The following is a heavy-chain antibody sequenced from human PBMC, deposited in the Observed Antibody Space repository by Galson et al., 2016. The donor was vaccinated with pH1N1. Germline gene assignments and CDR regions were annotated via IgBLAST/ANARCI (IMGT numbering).Heavy chain of an antibody. CDR1: GSSISSGYY. CDR2: VFQSGST. V-gene: IGHV4-38-2*02. J-gene: IGHJ1*01. CDR3: ATRMEGAALEYFQE. Sequence: LSLTCTVSGSSISSGYYWGWIRQPPGKGLEWIGSVFQSGSTYYNPSLKSRVTISLDTSKNQFSLKLNPVTAADTAVYYCATRMEGAALEYFQEWGQGTLVTVSS. D-gene: IGHD2-15*01.